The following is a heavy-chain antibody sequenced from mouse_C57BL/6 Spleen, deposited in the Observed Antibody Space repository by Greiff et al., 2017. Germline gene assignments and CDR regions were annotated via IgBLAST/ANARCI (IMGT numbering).Heavy chain of an antibody. CDR3: ARSYY. V-gene: IGHV1-42*01. J-gene: IGHJ2*01. CDR2: INPSTGGT. Sequence: VQLQQSGPELVKPGASVKISCKASGYSFTGYYMNWVKQSPEKSLEWIGEINPSTGGTTYNQKFKAKATLTVDKSSSTAYMQLKSLTSEDSAVYYCARSYYWGQGTTLTVSS. CDR1: GYSFTGYY.